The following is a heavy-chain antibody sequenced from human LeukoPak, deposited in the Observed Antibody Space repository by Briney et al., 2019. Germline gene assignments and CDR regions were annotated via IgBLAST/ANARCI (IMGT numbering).Heavy chain of an antibody. CDR2: IKEDGSDK. D-gene: IGHD6-13*01. CDR1: GFTFSNYW. J-gene: IGHJ5*02. V-gene: IGHV3-7*01. CDR3: AKDQFSSSWYTSFDP. Sequence: QSGGSLRLSCAASGFTFSNYWMSWVRQAPGKGLEWVANIKEDGSDKYYVDSVKGRFTISRDSDKNSLYLQMNSLRAEDTAVYYCAKDQFSSSWYTSFDPWGEGPLVTVSS.